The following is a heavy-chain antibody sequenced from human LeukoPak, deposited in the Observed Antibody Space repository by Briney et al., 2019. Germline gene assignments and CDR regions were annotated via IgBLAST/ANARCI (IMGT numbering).Heavy chain of an antibody. Sequence: GGSLRLPCAASGFTFSDYYMSWIRQAPGKGLEWVSYISSSGSTKYYADSVKGRFTISRDNAKNSLYLQMNSLRAEDTAVYYCATSRNYYDTSGYYAPEFDYWGQGTLVTVSS. CDR3: ATSRNYYDTSGYYAPEFDY. D-gene: IGHD3-22*01. V-gene: IGHV3-11*01. J-gene: IGHJ4*02. CDR1: GFTFSDYY. CDR2: ISSSGSTK.